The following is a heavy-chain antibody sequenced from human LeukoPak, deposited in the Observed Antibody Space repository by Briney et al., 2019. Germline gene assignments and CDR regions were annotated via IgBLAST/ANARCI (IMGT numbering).Heavy chain of an antibody. J-gene: IGHJ4*02. CDR1: GFTFSSLG. V-gene: IGHV3-30*02. Sequence: GGSLRLSCAATGFTFSSLGMHWVRQAPGKGLEWVAFIRYDGSNKYYADSVKGRFTISRDNSKNTLYMQMNSLRAEDTAVYYCAQDPLRGSSWSNPDYWGQGTLVTVSS. CDR3: AQDPLRGSSWSNPDY. CDR2: IRYDGSNK. D-gene: IGHD6-13*01.